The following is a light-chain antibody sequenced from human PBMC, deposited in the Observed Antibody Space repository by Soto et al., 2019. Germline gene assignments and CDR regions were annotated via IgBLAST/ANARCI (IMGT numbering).Light chain of an antibody. V-gene: IGKV3-20*01. Sequence: EIVMTQSPATLSVSPGEGATLSCSASQSVSSYLAWYQHKPGQAPRLLIYAASSRATGSPDRFSGGGSGTDFTLTISRLEPEDFAVYYCQQYGYSPITFGQGTRLEIK. CDR1: QSVSSY. J-gene: IGKJ5*01. CDR2: AAS. CDR3: QQYGYSPIT.